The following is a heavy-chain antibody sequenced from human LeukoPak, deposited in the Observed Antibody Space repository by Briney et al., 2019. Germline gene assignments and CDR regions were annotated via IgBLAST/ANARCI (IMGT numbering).Heavy chain of an antibody. CDR1: GGSISSGGYY. Sequence: SQTLSLTCTVSGGSISSGGYYWSWIRQHPGKGLEWIGYIYYSGSTYYNPSLKRRVTISVDAHKNRFSLKLSCVTAADTAVYYCASGGWGYCSGGSCHERPWFDPWGQGTLVTVSS. CDR2: IYYSGST. D-gene: IGHD2-15*01. CDR3: ASGGWGYCSGGSCHERPWFDP. V-gene: IGHV4-31*03. J-gene: IGHJ5*02.